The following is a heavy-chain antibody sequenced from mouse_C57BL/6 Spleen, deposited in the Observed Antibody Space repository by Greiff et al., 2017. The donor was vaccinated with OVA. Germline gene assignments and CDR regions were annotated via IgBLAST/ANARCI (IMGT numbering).Heavy chain of an antibody. CDR3: ASSENSYWYFDV. CDR1: GYTFTSYW. V-gene: IGHV1-50*01. J-gene: IGHJ1*03. D-gene: IGHD3-1*01. Sequence: QVQLQQSGAELARPGASVKLSCKASGYTFTSYWMQWVKQRPGQGLEWIGEIDPSDSYTNYNQKFKGKATLTVDTSSSTAYMQLSSLTSEDSAVYYCASSENSYWYFDVWGTGTTVTVSS. CDR2: IDPSDSYT.